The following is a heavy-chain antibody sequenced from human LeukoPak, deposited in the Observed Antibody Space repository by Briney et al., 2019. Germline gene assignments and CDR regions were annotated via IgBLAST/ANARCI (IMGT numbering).Heavy chain of an antibody. CDR1: GGTFSSYA. CDR3: ASGGYSGYDWDLYYFDY. D-gene: IGHD5-12*01. J-gene: IGHJ4*02. CDR2: IIPIFGTA. Sequence: SVKVSCKASGGTFSSYAISWVRQAPGQGLEWMGGIIPIFGTANYAQKFQGRVTITADESTSTAYMELSSLRSEDTAVYYCASGGYSGYDWDLYYFDYWGQGTLVTVPS. V-gene: IGHV1-69*01.